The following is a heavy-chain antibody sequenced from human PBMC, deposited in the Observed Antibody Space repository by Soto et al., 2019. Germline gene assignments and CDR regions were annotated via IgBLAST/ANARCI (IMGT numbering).Heavy chain of an antibody. J-gene: IGHJ6*02. Sequence: QVQLVESGGGLVKPGGSLRLSCAASGFTFSDYYMTWIRQAPGKGLEWVSYISSSGGLIYYADSVKGRFTISRDNARNSLYLQMRSLRAEDSAVYYCARDRYDFWSGSDHYGSDVWDLGTTVTVSS. CDR3: ARDRYDFWSGSDHYGSDV. V-gene: IGHV3-11*01. CDR1: GFTFSDYY. D-gene: IGHD3-3*01. CDR2: ISSSGGLI.